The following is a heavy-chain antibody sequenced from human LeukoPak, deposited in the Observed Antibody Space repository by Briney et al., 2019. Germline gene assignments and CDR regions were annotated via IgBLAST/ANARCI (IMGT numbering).Heavy chain of an antibody. CDR2: INSSGSTI. V-gene: IGHV3-48*03. CDR1: GVTFSSYE. CDR3: ARVQARYFYY. D-gene: IGHD4-11*01. J-gene: IGHJ4*02. Sequence: PGGSLRLSCADSGVTFSSYEMNWVRQAPGKGLGGGSYINSSGSTIYYEGSVKGGFTISTDNAKYSLYLQMNSLRPEDTAVYYCARVQARYFYYWGQGTLVTVSS.